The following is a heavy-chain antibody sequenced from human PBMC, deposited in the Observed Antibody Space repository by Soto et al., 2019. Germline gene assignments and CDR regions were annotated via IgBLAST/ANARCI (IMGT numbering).Heavy chain of an antibody. J-gene: IGHJ4*02. D-gene: IGHD5-18*01. CDR3: ARAGVDTAMVHYFDY. V-gene: IGHV1-69*06. CDR1: VGTFSSYA. CDR2: IIPIFGTA. Sequence: QVQLVQSGAEVKKTGSSVKVSCKASVGTFSSYAISWVRQAPGQGLEWMGGIIPIFGTANYAQKFQGRVTITADKSTSTAYMELSSLRSEDTAVYYCARAGVDTAMVHYFDYWGQGTLVIVSS.